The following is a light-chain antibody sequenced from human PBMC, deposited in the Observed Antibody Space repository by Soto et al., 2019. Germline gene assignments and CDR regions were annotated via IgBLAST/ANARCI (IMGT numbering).Light chain of an antibody. CDR1: QSVSSNY. J-gene: IGKJ5*01. Sequence: EIVLTQSPGTLSLSPGERATLSCRASQSVSSNYLAWYQQKPGQAPRLLIYDASSRPTGIPDRFSGSGSGTDFTLTISRLEPEDFAVYYCQRYGNSPITSGQGTRLEIK. CDR2: DAS. V-gene: IGKV3-20*01. CDR3: QRYGNSPIT.